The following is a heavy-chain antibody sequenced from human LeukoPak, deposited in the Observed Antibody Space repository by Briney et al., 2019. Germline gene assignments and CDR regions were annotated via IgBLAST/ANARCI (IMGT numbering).Heavy chain of an antibody. CDR2: IWYDGSNE. Sequence: PGRSLRLSCAASGFTFSSYGMHWVRQAPGKGLEWVAVIWYDGSNEYYADSVKGRFTISRDNSKNTLYLQMNSLRAEDTAVYYCARGGWDIVATILDYWGQGTLVTVSS. J-gene: IGHJ4*02. CDR1: GFTFSSYG. V-gene: IGHV3-33*01. CDR3: ARGGWDIVATILDY. D-gene: IGHD5-12*01.